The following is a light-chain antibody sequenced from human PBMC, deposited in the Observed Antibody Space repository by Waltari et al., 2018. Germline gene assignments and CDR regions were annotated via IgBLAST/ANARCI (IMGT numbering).Light chain of an antibody. V-gene: IGKV1-33*01. J-gene: IGKJ5*01. CDR1: QDISNY. Sequence: DIQMTQSPSSLSASVGDRVTITCQASQDISNYLNWYQQKPGKAPKLLIYDAPNLETGVPSRFSGRGSGTDFTFTISSLQPEDIATYYCQQYDNLPITFGQGTRLEIK. CDR2: DAP. CDR3: QQYDNLPIT.